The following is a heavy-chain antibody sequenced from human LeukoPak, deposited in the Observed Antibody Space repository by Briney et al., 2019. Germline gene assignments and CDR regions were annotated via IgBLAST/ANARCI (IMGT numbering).Heavy chain of an antibody. CDR2: ISSSSSYI. D-gene: IGHD5-18*01. Sequence: GGSLRLSCAASGFTFSDYYMSWVRQAPGKGLEWVSSISSSSSYIYYADSVKGRFTISRDNAKNSLYLQMNSLRAEDTAVYYCARDLDTAMVGGHDYWGQGTLVTVSS. J-gene: IGHJ4*02. CDR1: GFTFSDYY. CDR3: ARDLDTAMVGGHDY. V-gene: IGHV3-21*01.